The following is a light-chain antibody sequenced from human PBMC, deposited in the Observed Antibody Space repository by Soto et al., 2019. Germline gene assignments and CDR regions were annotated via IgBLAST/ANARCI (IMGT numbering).Light chain of an antibody. CDR3: QQYHSFPWT. CDR2: DAS. V-gene: IGKV1-5*01. CDR1: QSISGW. J-gene: IGKJ1*01. Sequence: DILMTQSPSTLSASVGDRVTITCRASQSISGWLAWYHQKPGKAPKLLIYDASSLESGVPSRFSGSESGTEFTLTISSLQHDDFATYYCQQYHSFPWTFGQGTKVEIK.